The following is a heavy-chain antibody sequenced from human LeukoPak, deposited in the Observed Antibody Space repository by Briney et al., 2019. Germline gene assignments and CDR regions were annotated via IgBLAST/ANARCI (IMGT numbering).Heavy chain of an antibody. D-gene: IGHD3-9*01. CDR2: ISYDGSNK. CDR3: AKDATASPYFHWFDN. J-gene: IGHJ4*02. CDR1: GFTFSSYA. V-gene: IGHV3-30*07. Sequence: GGSLRLSCAASGFTFSSYAIHWVCQAPGKGLEWVAVISYDGSNKYYADSVKGRFTISRDNSKNTLYLQMNSLRAEDTAVYYCAKDATASPYFHWFDNWGQGTQVIVSS.